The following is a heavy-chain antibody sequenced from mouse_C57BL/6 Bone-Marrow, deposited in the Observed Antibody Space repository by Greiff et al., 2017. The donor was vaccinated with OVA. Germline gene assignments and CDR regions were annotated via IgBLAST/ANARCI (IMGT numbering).Heavy chain of an antibody. V-gene: IGHV14-4*01. CDR1: AFNIKDDY. D-gene: IGHD1-1*01. J-gene: IGHJ3*01. CDR2: IDPENGDT. Sequence: VQLQQSGAELVRPGASVKLSCTASAFNIKDDYMHWVKQRPEQGLEWIGWIDPENGDTEYASKFQGKATITADTSSNTAYLQLSSLTSEDTAVYYCTTGYGSETWFAYWGQGTLVTVSA. CDR3: TTGYGSETWFAY.